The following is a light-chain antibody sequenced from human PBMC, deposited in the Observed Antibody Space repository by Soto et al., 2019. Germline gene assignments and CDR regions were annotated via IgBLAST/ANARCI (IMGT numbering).Light chain of an antibody. CDR2: DVS. Sequence: QSALTQPASASGSPGQSITISCTGTSSDVGGYNYVSWYQQHPGKAPKLMIYDVSTRPSGVSNRFSGSKSGNTASLTISGLQAEDDADYYCSSYTSSSTPVFGGGTKLTVL. CDR3: SSYTSSSTPV. CDR1: SSDVGGYNY. V-gene: IGLV2-14*01. J-gene: IGLJ2*01.